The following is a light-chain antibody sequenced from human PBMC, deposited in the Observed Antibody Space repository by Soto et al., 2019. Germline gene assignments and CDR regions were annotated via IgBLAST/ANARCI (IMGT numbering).Light chain of an antibody. CDR2: GAS. Sequence: EIVMTQSPATLSVSPGERATLGCRASQSISSNLAWYQQKPGQAPRLLIYGASTRATGISVRFSGRGSGTEFTLTITNLQSEDFAVYYCQQYNNWPPYTFGQGTKLEIK. CDR3: QQYNNWPPYT. CDR1: QSISSN. J-gene: IGKJ2*01. V-gene: IGKV3-15*01.